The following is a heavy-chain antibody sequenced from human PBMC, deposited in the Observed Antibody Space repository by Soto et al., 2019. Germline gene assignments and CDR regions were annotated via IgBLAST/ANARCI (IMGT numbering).Heavy chain of an antibody. D-gene: IGHD2-8*01. Sequence: SETLSLTCSVSGGSIRSAFYYWSWTRQPPGQGLEWLGYIYYTGNTYYTPSLKSRLTISMDTSKSRLSLNLTSVTAADTAVYYCARAPIAVSASGFDYWGQGTLVTVYS. J-gene: IGHJ4*02. V-gene: IGHV4-30-4*08. CDR3: ARAPIAVSASGFDY. CDR2: IYYTGNT. CDR1: GGSIRSAFYY.